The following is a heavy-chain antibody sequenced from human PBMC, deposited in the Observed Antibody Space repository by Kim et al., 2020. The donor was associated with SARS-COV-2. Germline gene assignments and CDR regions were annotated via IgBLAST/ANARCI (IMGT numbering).Heavy chain of an antibody. D-gene: IGHD2-8*02. J-gene: IGHJ5*02. CDR3: AKDLVFYSWLGINWFDP. CDR1: GFTFSSYS. V-gene: IGHV3-23*01. Sequence: GGSLRLSCAASGFTFSSYSMSWVRQAPGKGLEWVSAISGSGGSTYYADSVKGRFTISRDNSKNTLYLQMNSLRAEDTAVYYCAKDLVFYSWLGINWFDPWGQGPWVTVSS. CDR2: ISGSGGST.